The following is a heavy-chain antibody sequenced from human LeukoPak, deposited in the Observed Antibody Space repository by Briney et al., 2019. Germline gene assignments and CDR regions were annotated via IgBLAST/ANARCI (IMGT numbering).Heavy chain of an antibody. V-gene: IGHV3-20*04. Sequence: GGSLRLPCAASGFTFDNYGMSWVRQAPGKGLEWVSGINWNGGSTGYADSVKGRFTISRDNAKNSLYLQMNSLRAEDTALYYCARGKGYSSSSDFDYWGQGTLVTVSS. CDR3: ARGKGYSSSSDFDY. CDR2: INWNGGST. J-gene: IGHJ4*02. D-gene: IGHD6-6*01. CDR1: GFTFDNYG.